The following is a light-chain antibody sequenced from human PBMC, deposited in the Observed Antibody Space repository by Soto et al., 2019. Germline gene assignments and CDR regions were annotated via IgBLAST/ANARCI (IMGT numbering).Light chain of an antibody. J-gene: IGKJ2*01. Sequence: EIXXTQSPGTLSXXPGERATLSCRTSQSVXXXXLAWYQQKPGQAPRLLIYEASRRATGIPDRFSGSGSGTDFTLTISRLEPEDFAVYYCQQFGTSPRYTFGQGTKLEI. V-gene: IGKV3-20*01. CDR1: QSVXXXX. CDR3: QQFGTSPRYT. CDR2: EAS.